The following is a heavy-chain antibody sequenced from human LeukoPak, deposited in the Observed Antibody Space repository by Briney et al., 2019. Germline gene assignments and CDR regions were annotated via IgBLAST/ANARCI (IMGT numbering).Heavy chain of an antibody. CDR1: GYTFTGYY. V-gene: IGHV1-2*02. Sequence: RASVKVSCKASGYTFTGYYMHWVRQAPGQGLEWVGWINPNSGGTNYAQKFQGRVTMTRDTSISTAYMELSRLRSDDTAVYYCAREGRDYYGSNYYYYYGMDVWGQGTTVTVSS. D-gene: IGHD3-10*01. CDR2: INPNSGGT. CDR3: AREGRDYYGSNYYYYYGMDV. J-gene: IGHJ6*02.